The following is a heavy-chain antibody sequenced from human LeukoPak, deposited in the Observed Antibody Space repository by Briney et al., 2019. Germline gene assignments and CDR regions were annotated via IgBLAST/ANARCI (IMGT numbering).Heavy chain of an antibody. D-gene: IGHD3-9*01. CDR1: GFTFSSYA. J-gene: IGHJ4*02. Sequence: PGGSLRLSCAASGFTFSSYAMSWVRQAPGKGLEWVSAISGSGGSTYCADSVKGRFTISRDNSKNTLYLQMNSLRAEDTAVYYCARHVLRYFDWLLIFDYWGQGPLVTVSS. CDR3: ARHVLRYFDWLLIFDY. V-gene: IGHV3-23*01. CDR2: ISGSGGST.